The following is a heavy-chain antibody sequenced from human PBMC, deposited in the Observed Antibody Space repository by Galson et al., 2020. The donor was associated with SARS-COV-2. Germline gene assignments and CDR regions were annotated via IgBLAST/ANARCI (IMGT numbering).Heavy chain of an antibody. V-gene: IGHV3-48*03. J-gene: IGHJ6*02. CDR2: ISSSGSTI. Sequence: GESLKISCAASGFTFSSYEMNWVRQAPGKGLEWVSYISSSGSTIYYADSVKGRFTISRDNAKNSLDLQMNSLRAEDTAGYYCARGARGVDYYYYGMDVWGQGTTVTV. CDR3: ARGARGVDYYYYGMDV. CDR1: GFTFSSYE. D-gene: IGHD3-10*01.